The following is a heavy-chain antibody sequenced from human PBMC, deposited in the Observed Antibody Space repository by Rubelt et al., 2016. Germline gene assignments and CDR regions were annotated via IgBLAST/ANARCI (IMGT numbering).Heavy chain of an antibody. CDR1: GGSISSYY. D-gene: IGHD3-3*01. J-gene: IGHJ4*02. Sequence: QVQLQESGPGLVKPSETLSLTCTVSGGSISSYYWSWIRQPPGKGLEWMGTIYYSGSTYDNPSLRSRVTKTVDPSKNQFYLWRGPVTAADTAVDYCARHGGDFWSSRWAFDYWGQGTLVTVSS. V-gene: IGHV4-59*08. CDR3: ARHGGDFWSSRWAFDY. CDR2: IYYSGST.